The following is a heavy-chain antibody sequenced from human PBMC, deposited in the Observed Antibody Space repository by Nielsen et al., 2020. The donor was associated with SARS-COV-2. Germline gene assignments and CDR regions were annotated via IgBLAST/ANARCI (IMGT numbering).Heavy chain of an antibody. CDR3: AKDDVVRGDAYDI. V-gene: IGHV3-23*01. CDR1: GFTFSSYA. Sequence: GGSLRLSCAASGFTFSSYAMSWVRQAPGKGLEWVSAISGIGGSTYYADSVKGRFTISRDNSRNTLYLQMNSLRVEDTAIYFCAKDDVVRGDAYDIWGQGTVVTVSS. D-gene: IGHD3-10*01. CDR2: ISGIGGST. J-gene: IGHJ3*02.